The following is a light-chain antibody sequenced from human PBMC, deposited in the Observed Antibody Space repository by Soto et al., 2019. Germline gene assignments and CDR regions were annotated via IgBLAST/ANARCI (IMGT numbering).Light chain of an antibody. CDR3: QQSYSSPTT. Sequence: DIQMTQSPSFLSASVGDRVTITCRASQSIGKHLNWYQQKPGKAPKFLIYGASTFQSGVPSRFTGSGSGTDFTLTVNSLQPEDFATYYCQQSYSSPTTFGQGTRLEI. J-gene: IGKJ5*01. V-gene: IGKV1-39*01. CDR2: GAS. CDR1: QSIGKH.